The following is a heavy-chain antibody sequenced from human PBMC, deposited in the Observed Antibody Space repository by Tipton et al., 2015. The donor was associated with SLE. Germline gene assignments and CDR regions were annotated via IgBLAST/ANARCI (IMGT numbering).Heavy chain of an antibody. CDR1: GFTFDKFA. J-gene: IGHJ5*01. Sequence: GSLRLSCAASGFTFDKFAMSWVRPAPGKGLVWVSGISAGGSSTFSADTVRGRFTITRDNSDKTVYLQMDLLTSEDTAVYYCAKDGNYHGSGSYGGWFDSWGQGTLVSVSS. D-gene: IGHD3-10*01. CDR3: AKDGNYHGSGSYGGWFDS. CDR2: ISAGGSST. V-gene: IGHV3-23*01.